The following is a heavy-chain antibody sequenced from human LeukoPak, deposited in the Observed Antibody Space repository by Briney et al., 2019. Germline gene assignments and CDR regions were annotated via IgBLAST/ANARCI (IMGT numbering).Heavy chain of an antibody. Sequence: PGGSLRLSCAASGFTFSSYAMHWVRQAPGKGLEWVAVISYDGSNKYYADSVKGRFTISRDNSKNTLHLQMISLRAEDTAVYYCARDPPYYYDSSGYFGAFDIWGQGTMVTVSS. CDR2: ISYDGSNK. J-gene: IGHJ3*02. D-gene: IGHD3-22*01. CDR3: ARDPPYYYDSSGYFGAFDI. CDR1: GFTFSSYA. V-gene: IGHV3-30*04.